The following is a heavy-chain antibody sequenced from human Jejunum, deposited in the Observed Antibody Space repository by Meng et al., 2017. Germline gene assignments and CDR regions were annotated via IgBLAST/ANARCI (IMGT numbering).Heavy chain of an antibody. V-gene: IGHV7-4-1*02. J-gene: IGHJ4*02. D-gene: IGHD3-3*01. Sequence: QWQLVQSGSELKKPGASVKVSCKASGSPFNSQAMNWVRQAPGQGLEWMGWINTNTGNPRYAQGFTGRFVFSLDTSVSTAYLQITSLKAEDTAVYYCARDLTYGFLEWGQGTLVTVSS. CDR2: INTNTGNP. CDR3: ARDLTYGFLE. CDR1: GSPFNSQA.